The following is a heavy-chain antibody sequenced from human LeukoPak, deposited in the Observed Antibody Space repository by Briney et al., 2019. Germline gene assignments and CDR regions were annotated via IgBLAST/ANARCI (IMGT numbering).Heavy chain of an antibody. V-gene: IGHV3-7*04. CDR2: IKKDGSET. J-gene: IGHJ4*02. D-gene: IGHD3-10*01. Sequence: PGGSLRLSCAASGFIFGDFWMNWIREAPGKGLEWVANIKKDGSETYNVDSVKGRFTVSRDNARNSLYLQMNDLRAEDTAMYYCGRQRPGTYTDHWGQGTLVTVSS. CDR1: GFIFGDFW. CDR3: GRQRPGTYTDH.